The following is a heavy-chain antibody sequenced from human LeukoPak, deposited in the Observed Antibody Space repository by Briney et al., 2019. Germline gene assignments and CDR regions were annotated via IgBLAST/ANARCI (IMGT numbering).Heavy chain of an antibody. D-gene: IGHD2-2*01. CDR2: INISGSAI. J-gene: IGHJ4*02. V-gene: IGHV3-48*03. CDR1: GFTFSSYE. Sequence: GGSLRLSCAASGFTFSSYEMNWVRQAPGKGLEWVSYINISGSAIYYAYSVKGRFTISRDNAKNSLYLQMNSLRAEDTAVYYCARKYCSSISCIFDYWGQGTLVTVSS. CDR3: ARKYCSSISCIFDY.